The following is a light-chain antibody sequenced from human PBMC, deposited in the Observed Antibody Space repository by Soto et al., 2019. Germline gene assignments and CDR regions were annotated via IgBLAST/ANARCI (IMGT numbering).Light chain of an antibody. CDR2: KVS. CDR3: MQATPSPWA. J-gene: IGKJ1*01. Sequence: DIVMTQTPLSSPVTLGQPASISCRSSQSLVHSDGNTYLSWLQQRPGQPPRLLISKVSNRFSGVPDRFRGSGAGTDFIRKISRVEPDDFVGYYCMQATPSPWAFGQGSKLEIK. CDR1: QSLVHSDGNTY. V-gene: IGKV2-24*01.